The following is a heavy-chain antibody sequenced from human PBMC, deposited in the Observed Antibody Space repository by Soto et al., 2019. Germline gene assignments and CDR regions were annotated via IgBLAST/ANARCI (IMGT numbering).Heavy chain of an antibody. Sequence: LRLSCAASGFTFSSYSMNWVRQAPGKGLEWISYISTTSSSIYYADSVKGRFTISRDNAKNSLFLQLNSLRDEDTAVYYCARKGVAFDYWGQGALVTVSS. J-gene: IGHJ4*02. CDR2: ISTTSSSI. V-gene: IGHV3-48*02. CDR3: ARKGVAFDY. D-gene: IGHD3-3*01. CDR1: GFTFSSYS.